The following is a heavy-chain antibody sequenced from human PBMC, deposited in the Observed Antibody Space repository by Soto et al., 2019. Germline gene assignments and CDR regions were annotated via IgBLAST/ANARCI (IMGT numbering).Heavy chain of an antibody. CDR3: ARGEDAAMVIGY. CDR1: GFTFSSYA. CDR2: ISYDGSNK. D-gene: IGHD5-18*01. V-gene: IGHV3-30-3*01. J-gene: IGHJ4*02. Sequence: QVQLVESGGGVVQPGRSLRLSCAASGFTFSSYAMHWVRQAPGKGLEWVAVISYDGSNKYYADSVKGRFTISRDNSKNMLYLQMNSLRAEDTAGYCCARGEDAAMVIGYWGQGTLVTVSS.